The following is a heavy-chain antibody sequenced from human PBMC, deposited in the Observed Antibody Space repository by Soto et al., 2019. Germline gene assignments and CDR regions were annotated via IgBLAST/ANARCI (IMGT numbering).Heavy chain of an antibody. J-gene: IGHJ5*02. CDR2: IIPIFGTA. V-gene: IGHV1-69*13. Sequence: SVKASWKASRGTFGSYAISWVRQSPGQGLEWMGGIIPIFGTANYAQKFQGRVTITADESTSTAYMELSSLRSEDTAVYYCARVVTTSLYNWFDPWGQGTLVTVSS. CDR3: ARVVTTSLYNWFDP. D-gene: IGHD4-4*01. CDR1: RGTFGSYA.